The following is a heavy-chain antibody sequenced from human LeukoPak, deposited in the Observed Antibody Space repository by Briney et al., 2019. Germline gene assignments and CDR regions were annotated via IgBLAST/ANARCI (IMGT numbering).Heavy chain of an antibody. CDR1: GGSVSSGSYY. CDR2: IYYSGST. V-gene: IGHV4-61*01. CDR3: ARELLWFGDHRRFDP. J-gene: IGHJ5*02. Sequence: SETLSLTCTVSGGSVSSGSYYWSWIRQLPGKGLEWIGYIYYSGSTNYNPSLKSRVTISVDTSKNQFSLKLSSVTAADAAVYYCARELLWFGDHRRFDPWGQGTLVTVSS. D-gene: IGHD3-10*01.